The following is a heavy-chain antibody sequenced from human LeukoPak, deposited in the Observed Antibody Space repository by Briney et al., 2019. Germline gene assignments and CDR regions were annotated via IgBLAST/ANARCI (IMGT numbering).Heavy chain of an antibody. V-gene: IGHV1-18*01. D-gene: IGHD3-22*01. J-gene: IGHJ4*02. CDR2: ISAYNVNT. CDR3: ARGGITYYYDSSGYPWYFDY. Sequence: VKVSCKASGYTFTSYGISCVRQSPGQGLGWMGWISAYNVNTNYAPKRQSRVTITTDTSTSTAYMELRSLRSDNTAVYYCARGGITYYYDSSGYPWYFDYWGQGTLVTVSS. CDR1: GYTFTSYG.